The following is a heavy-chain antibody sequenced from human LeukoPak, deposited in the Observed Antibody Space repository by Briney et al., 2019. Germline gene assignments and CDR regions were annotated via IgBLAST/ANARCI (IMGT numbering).Heavy chain of an antibody. D-gene: IGHD3-10*01. CDR3: AKDSGIALRGATFEN. J-gene: IGHJ4*02. CDR2: HSWNGATV. Sequence: GGSLRHSCAASGFTFVDYAMHWVRPAPGKGLEGFSGHSWNGATVGYPASVTGRFTISRVKTTNSPYLQMSGLKTEGTVLHCCAKDSGIALRGATFENWAQGTLVSVSS. V-gene: IGHV3-9*01. CDR1: GFTFVDYA.